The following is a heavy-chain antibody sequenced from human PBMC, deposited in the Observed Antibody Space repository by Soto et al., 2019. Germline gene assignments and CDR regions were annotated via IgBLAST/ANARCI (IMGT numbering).Heavy chain of an antibody. D-gene: IGHD4-17*01. CDR3: ATGHDSGDLLFAH. CDR1: GITFSSSV. Sequence: EVQLLESGGGLVQPGGSLRLSCAASGITFSSSVMNWVRQAPGKGLEWVSTIRRSGDTTYYADSVRGRFTISRDNSKHTLYLQMYSLRADDTAVYYCATGHDSGDLLFAHWGHGTLVTVSS. J-gene: IGHJ4*01. V-gene: IGHV3-23*01. CDR2: IRRSGDTT.